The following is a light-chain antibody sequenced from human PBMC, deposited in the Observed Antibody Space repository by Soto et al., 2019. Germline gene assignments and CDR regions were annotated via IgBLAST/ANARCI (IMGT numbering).Light chain of an antibody. J-gene: IGKJ5*01. V-gene: IGKV1-13*02. CDR2: DVS. CDR1: QDIRGA. CDR3: QQFNSYPIT. Sequence: AIQVTQSPSSLSASVGDRVTMTCRASQDIRGALAWYQQKSGKPPNLLIYDVSTLEGGVPSSFSGSGSETEFTLTISSLQPEDFGTYYCQQFNSYPITFGHGTRLEIK.